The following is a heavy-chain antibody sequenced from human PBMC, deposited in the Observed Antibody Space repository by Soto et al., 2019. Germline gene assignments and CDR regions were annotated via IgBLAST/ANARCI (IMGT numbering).Heavy chain of an antibody. D-gene: IGHD6-13*01. CDR2: VSSSSTYI. J-gene: IGHJ4*02. Sequence: GGSQRLSCAASGLTFSSYTMNWVRQAPGKGLEWVSSVSSSSTYIYYADSVKGRFTISRDNAKNSLYLQMNSLRAEDTAIYYCARGSHSTTWYGGQFDYWGQGTLVTVSS. V-gene: IGHV3-21*01. CDR3: ARGSHSTTWYGGQFDY. CDR1: GLTFSSYT.